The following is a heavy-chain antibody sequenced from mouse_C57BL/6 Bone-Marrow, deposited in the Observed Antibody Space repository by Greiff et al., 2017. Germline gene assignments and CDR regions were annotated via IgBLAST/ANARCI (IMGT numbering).Heavy chain of an antibody. D-gene: IGHD2-4*01. CDR1: GFTFSSYA. Sequence: EVKVEESGGGLVKPGGSLKLSCAASGFTFSSYAMSWVRQTPEKRLEWVATISDGGSYTYYPDNVKGRFTISRDNAKNNLYLQMSHLKSEDTAMYYCAREDYYEGFADWGQGTLVTVSA. CDR3: AREDYYEGFAD. J-gene: IGHJ3*01. CDR2: ISDGGSYT. V-gene: IGHV5-4*01.